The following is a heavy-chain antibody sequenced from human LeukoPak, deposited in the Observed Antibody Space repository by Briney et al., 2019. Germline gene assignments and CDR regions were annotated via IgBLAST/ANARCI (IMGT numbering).Heavy chain of an antibody. V-gene: IGHV4-61*01. Sequence: SETLPLTCTVSGGSVSSGSYYWSWIRQPPGKGLEWIGYIYYSGSTNYNPSLKSRVTISVDTSKNQFSLKLSSVTAADTAVYYCARVSLTGDLEDSFDYWGQGTLVTVSS. J-gene: IGHJ4*02. D-gene: IGHD7-27*01. CDR3: ARVSLTGDLEDSFDY. CDR1: GGSVSSGSYY. CDR2: IYYSGST.